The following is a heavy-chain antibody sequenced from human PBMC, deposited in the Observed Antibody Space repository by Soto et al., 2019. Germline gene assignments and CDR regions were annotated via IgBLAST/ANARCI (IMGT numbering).Heavy chain of an antibody. V-gene: IGHV3-7*01. CDR3: GRDAGRRFDY. J-gene: IGHJ4*02. D-gene: IGHD3-3*01. CDR2: MNRDGSEK. Sequence: EVQLVESGGGLVQPGGSLRLSCAASGFTFSSYWMTWARQAPGKGLEWVASMNRDGSEKRYVDSVEGRFTISRDNAKNSLFLQMSSLSPDDTAVYYCGRDAGRRFDYWGQGSLVTVTS. CDR1: GFTFSSYW.